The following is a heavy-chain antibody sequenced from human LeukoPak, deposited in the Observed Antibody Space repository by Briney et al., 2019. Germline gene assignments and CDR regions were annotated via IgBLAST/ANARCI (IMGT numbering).Heavy chain of an antibody. CDR3: ASPCAYTSGWSCGY. CDR1: GFTFSSYS. V-gene: IGHV3-48*01. Sequence: PGGSLRLSCAASGFTFSSYSMNWVRQAPGKGLEWVSYISSSSSSIYYADSVKGRFTISRDNAKNSLYLQMNSLRAEDTAVYYCASPCAYTSGWSCGYWGQGTLVTVSS. J-gene: IGHJ4*02. CDR2: ISSSSSSI. D-gene: IGHD6-19*01.